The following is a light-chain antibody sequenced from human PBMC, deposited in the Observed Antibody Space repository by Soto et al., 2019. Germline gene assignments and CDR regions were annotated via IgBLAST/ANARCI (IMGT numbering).Light chain of an antibody. CDR3: SSYAGSKTLV. J-gene: IGLJ2*01. CDR1: SSDVGGYNY. Sequence: QSVLTQPPSASGSPGQSVAISCTGTSSDVGGYNYVSWYQHHPGKAPKLIIYAVSKRPSGVPDRFSGSKSGNTASLTVSGLQAEDEADYYCSSYAGSKTLVFGGGTQLTVL. V-gene: IGLV2-8*01. CDR2: AVS.